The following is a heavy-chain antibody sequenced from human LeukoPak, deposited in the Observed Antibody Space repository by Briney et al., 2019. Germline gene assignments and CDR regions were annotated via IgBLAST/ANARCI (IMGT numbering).Heavy chain of an antibody. CDR3: ARVSSTSYRFDP. D-gene: IGHD2-2*01. Sequence: SETLSLTCTVSGGSISSSSYYWGWIRQPPGKGLEWIGSIYYSGSTNYNPSLKSRVTISVDTSKNQFSLKLSSVTAADTAVYYCARVSSTSYRFDPWGQGTLVTVSS. J-gene: IGHJ5*02. CDR2: IYYSGST. CDR1: GGSISSSSYY. V-gene: IGHV4-39*07.